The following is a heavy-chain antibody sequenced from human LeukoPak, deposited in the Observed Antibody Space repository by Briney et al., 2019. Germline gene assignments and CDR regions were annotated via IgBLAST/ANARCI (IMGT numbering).Heavy chain of an antibody. V-gene: IGHV3-23*01. CDR2: ISGSGGST. Sequence: GGSLRLSCAASRFTFSSYATSWVRQAPGKGLEWVSAISGSGGSTYYADSVKGRFTISRDNSKNTLYLQMNSLRAEDTAVYYCARDEDPYYYDSSGYCPFDYWGQGTLVTVSS. CDR3: ARDEDPYYYDSSGYCPFDY. D-gene: IGHD3-22*01. J-gene: IGHJ4*02. CDR1: RFTFSSYA.